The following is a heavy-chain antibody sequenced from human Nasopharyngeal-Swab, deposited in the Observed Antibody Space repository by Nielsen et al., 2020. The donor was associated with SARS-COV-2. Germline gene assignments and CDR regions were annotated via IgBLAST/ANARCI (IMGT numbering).Heavy chain of an antibody. V-gene: IGHV5-51*01. CDR1: GYSFTSYW. CDR3: ARQRQHCSGGSCYSKWFDP. Sequence: GGSLRVSCKGSGYSFTSYWIGWVRQMPGKGLEWMGIIYPGDSDTRYSPSFEGQVTISADKSISTAYLQWSSLKASDTAMYYCARQRQHCSGGSCYSKWFDPWGQGTLVTVSS. CDR2: IYPGDSDT. J-gene: IGHJ5*02. D-gene: IGHD2-15*01.